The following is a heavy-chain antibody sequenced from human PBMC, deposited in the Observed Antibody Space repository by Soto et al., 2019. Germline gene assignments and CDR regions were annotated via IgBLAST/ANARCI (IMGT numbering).Heavy chain of an antibody. D-gene: IGHD5-12*01. CDR1: GFIFSGYA. V-gene: IGHV3-30-3*01. CDR3: AKETSAYEIDY. Sequence: QVQLVESGGGVVQPGRSLRLSCAASGFIFSGYAMHWVRQAPGKGLEWVAVISYDGNTKYYVNSVKGRFTVSRDNSKNTLYVQMNNLSAEDTAMYYCAKETSAYEIDYWGQGTLVTVSS. CDR2: ISYDGNTK. J-gene: IGHJ4*02.